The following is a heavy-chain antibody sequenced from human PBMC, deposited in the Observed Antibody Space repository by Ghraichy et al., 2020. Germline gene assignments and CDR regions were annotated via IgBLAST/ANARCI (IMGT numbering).Heavy chain of an antibody. CDR3: AAEVRLPNGPWDY. CDR2: IIVASDRT. V-gene: IGHV1-58*02. D-gene: IGHD1-1*01. Sequence: SVKVSCKASGFTFSSSAMQWVRQARGQRPEWIGWIIVASDRTNYAQSFQGRVTITTDMSTSTAYMELSSLTPDDTAMYYCAAEVRLPNGPWDYWGQGSLVTVSS. CDR1: GFTFSSSA. J-gene: IGHJ4*02.